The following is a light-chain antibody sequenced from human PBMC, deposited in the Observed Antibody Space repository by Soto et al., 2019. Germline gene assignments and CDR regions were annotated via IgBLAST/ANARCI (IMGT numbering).Light chain of an antibody. CDR2: AAS. CDR1: QSISTY. J-gene: IGKJ3*01. V-gene: IGKV1-39*01. CDR3: QQSYSTPFT. Sequence: DIQMTQSPSSLSASVGDRVTITCRASQSISTYLNWYQQKPGNDPELLIYAASSLQGGVPSRFSGSGSGTDFTLTISSLQPEDFATYYCQQSYSTPFTFGPGTEVDIK.